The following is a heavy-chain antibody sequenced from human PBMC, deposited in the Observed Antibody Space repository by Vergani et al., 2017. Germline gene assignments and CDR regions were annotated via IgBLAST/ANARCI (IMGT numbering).Heavy chain of an antibody. Sequence: EVQLLASGGGLVQPGGSLRLSCAASGFPFSTYAMTWVRPAPGKGLEWVSTISSDGGSTYYADSVKGRFTISRDNSKNTLSLQMNSLTAEDTAIYYCAGPQGTSAYYYGGFDYWGQGILVTVSS. V-gene: IGHV3-23*01. D-gene: IGHD3-22*01. CDR1: GFPFSTYA. CDR3: AGPQGTSAYYYGGFDY. CDR2: ISSDGGST. J-gene: IGHJ4*02.